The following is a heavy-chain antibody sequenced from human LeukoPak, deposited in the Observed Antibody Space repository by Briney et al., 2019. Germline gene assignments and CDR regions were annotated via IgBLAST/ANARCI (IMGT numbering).Heavy chain of an antibody. Sequence: PSETLSLTCTVSGGSISGSFYYWGWIRQPPGKGLEWIGEINHSGSTNYNPSLKSRVTISVDTSKNQFSLKLSSVTAADTAVYYCARLEYSTPNFFDYWGQGTLVTVSS. CDR2: INHSGST. D-gene: IGHD6-6*01. CDR1: GGSISGSFYY. CDR3: ARLEYSTPNFFDY. V-gene: IGHV4-39*07. J-gene: IGHJ4*02.